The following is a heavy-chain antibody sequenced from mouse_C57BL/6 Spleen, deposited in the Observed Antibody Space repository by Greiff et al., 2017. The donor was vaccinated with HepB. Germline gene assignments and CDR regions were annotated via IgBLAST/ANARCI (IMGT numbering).Heavy chain of an antibody. V-gene: IGHV1-81*01. J-gene: IGHJ2*01. CDR1: GYTFTSYG. CDR3: AREQGTFDY. CDR2: IYPRSGNT. Sequence: VKLMESGAELARPGASVKLSCKASGYTFTSYGISWVKQRTGQGLEWIGEIYPRSGNTYYNEKFKGKATLTADKSSSTAYMELRSLTSEDSAVYFCAREQGTFDYWGQGTTLTVSS.